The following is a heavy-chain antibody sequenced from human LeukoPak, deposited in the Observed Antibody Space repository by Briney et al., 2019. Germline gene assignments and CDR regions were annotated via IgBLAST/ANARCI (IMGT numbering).Heavy chain of an antibody. CDR3: ARAPYDSVSYGYNLDY. V-gene: IGHV3-21*01. CDR2: ISSGGSYI. CDR1: EFTFSRYS. D-gene: IGHD3-22*01. Sequence: GGSLRLSCAASEFTFSRYSLNWVRQAPGKGLEWVSSISSGGSYIHYVDSVKGRFTISRDNAKNSLYLQMNSLRAEDTAVYYCARAPYDSVSYGYNLDYWGQGALVTVPS. J-gene: IGHJ4*02.